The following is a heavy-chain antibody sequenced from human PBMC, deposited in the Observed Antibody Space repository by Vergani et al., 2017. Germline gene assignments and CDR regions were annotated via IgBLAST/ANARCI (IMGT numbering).Heavy chain of an antibody. CDR1: GYTFTGYY. D-gene: IGHD6-13*01. CDR3: ATIHPGSSWYPEGNDCYYDGMDV. V-gene: IGHV1-24*01. Sequence: QVQLVQSGAEVKQPGASVKVSCKASGYTFTGYYMHWVRQAPGQGLEWMGGFDPEDGETIYAQQFQGRVTMTEDTTTDTAYMELSSLRSEDTAVYYCATIHPGSSWYPEGNDCYYDGMDVWGQGTTVTVSS. J-gene: IGHJ6*02. CDR2: FDPEDGET.